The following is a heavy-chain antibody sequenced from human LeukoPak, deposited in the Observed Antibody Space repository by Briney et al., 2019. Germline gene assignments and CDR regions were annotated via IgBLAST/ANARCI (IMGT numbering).Heavy chain of an antibody. CDR3: ARDRSSGWNFDY. D-gene: IGHD6-19*01. CDR2: IIPIFGTA. V-gene: IGHV1-69*05. CDR1: GGTFSSYA. Sequence: SVKVSCKASGGTFSSYAISWVRQAPGQGLEWMGRIIPIFGTANYAQKFQGRVTITTDESTSTAYMELSSLRSEATAVYYCARDRSSGWNFDYWGQGTLVTVSS. J-gene: IGHJ4*02.